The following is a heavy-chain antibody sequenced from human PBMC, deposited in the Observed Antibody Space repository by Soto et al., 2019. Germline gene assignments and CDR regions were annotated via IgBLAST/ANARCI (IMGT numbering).Heavy chain of an antibody. J-gene: IGHJ3*02. CDR3: AKGGPTVAATLDAGAFDI. Sequence: QVQLVESGGGVVQPGRSLRLSCAASGFTFSSYGMHWVRQAPGKGLEWVAVISYDGSNKYYADSVKGRFTISRDNSKKELYLQMNSLRAEDTAVYYCAKGGPTVAATLDAGAFDIWGQGTMVTVSS. D-gene: IGHD2-15*01. CDR1: GFTFSSYG. V-gene: IGHV3-30*18. CDR2: ISYDGSNK.